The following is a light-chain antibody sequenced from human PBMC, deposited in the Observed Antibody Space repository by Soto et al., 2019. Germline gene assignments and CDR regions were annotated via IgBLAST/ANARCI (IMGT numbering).Light chain of an antibody. J-gene: IGLJ1*01. V-gene: IGLV2-8*01. Sequence: QSALTQPPTASGSLGQSVTISCTGTSCDVGGHNYVSWYQQHPGKAPKPMIYEVTQRPSAVPDRFSGSKSGNTASLTVSGLQAEEEADYYCCSYAGNNNVFGTGTKVTVL. CDR1: SCDVGGHNY. CDR2: EVT. CDR3: CSYAGNNNV.